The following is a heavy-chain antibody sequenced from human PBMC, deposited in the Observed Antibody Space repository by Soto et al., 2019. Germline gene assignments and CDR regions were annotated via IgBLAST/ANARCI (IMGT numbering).Heavy chain of an antibody. CDR1: GGSFSGYY. CDR2: INHSGST. V-gene: IGHV4-34*01. J-gene: IGHJ4*02. CDR3: ARGSDYYGSGSYFRFDY. D-gene: IGHD3-10*01. Sequence: SETLSLTCAVYGGSFSGYYWSWIRQPPGKGLEWIGEINHSGSTNYNPSLKSRVTISVDTSKNQFSLKLSSVTAADTAVYYCARGSDYYGSGSYFRFDYWGQGTLVTVSS.